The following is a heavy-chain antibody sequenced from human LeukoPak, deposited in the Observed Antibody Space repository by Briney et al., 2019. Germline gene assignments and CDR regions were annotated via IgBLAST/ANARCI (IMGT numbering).Heavy chain of an antibody. CDR1: GYTFTSYG. CDR2: ISAYNGNT. CDR3: AREEYSSGWYVIDY. D-gene: IGHD6-19*01. V-gene: IGHV1-18*01. J-gene: IGHJ4*02. Sequence: GASVKVSCKASGYTFTSYGISWVRQAPGQGLEWMGWISAYNGNTNYAQKLQGRVTMTTDTSTGTAYMELRSLRSDDTAVYYCAREEYSSGWYVIDYWGQGTLVTDSS.